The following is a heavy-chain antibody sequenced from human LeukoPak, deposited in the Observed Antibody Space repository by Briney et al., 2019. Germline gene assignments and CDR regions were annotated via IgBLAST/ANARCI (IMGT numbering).Heavy chain of an antibody. Sequence: VQPGGSLRLSCEASGFTFSAYAMNWVRQAPGRGLEWVSAISGSGGSTYYADSVKGRFTISRDNSKNTLYLQMNSLRAEDTAVYYCAKDLAGSGSYSFDYWGQGTLVTVYS. D-gene: IGHD1-26*01. CDR3: AKDLAGSGSYSFDY. CDR2: ISGSGGST. CDR1: GFTFSAYA. J-gene: IGHJ4*02. V-gene: IGHV3-23*01.